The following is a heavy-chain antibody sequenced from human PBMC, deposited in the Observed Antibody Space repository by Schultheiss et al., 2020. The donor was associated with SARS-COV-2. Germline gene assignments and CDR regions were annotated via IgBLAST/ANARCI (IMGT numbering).Heavy chain of an antibody. CDR1: GYTFTSYG. J-gene: IGHJ6*02. Sequence: ASVKVSCKASGYTFTSYGISWVRQAPGQGLEWMGWISAYNGNTNYAQKLQGRVTMTTDTSTSTAYMALRSLRSDDTAVYYCARDSSLYGMDVWGQGTTVTVSS. CDR2: ISAYNGNT. CDR3: ARDSSLYGMDV. V-gene: IGHV1-18*04.